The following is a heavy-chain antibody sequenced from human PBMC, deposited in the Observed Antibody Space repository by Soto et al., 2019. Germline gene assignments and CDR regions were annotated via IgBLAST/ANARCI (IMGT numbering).Heavy chain of an antibody. D-gene: IGHD6-19*01. V-gene: IGHV4-61*08. CDR3: ASAFGGWPPDS. J-gene: IGHJ4*02. CDR2: IYSSGSA. Sequence: SETLSVTCAVAGGSISGGGYSWSWIRQPPGKGLEWIGYIYSSGSANYNPSLKSRVAISIDTSKKQFSLNLTSVTAADTAVYYWASAFGGWPPDSWGQGPLVTVSS. CDR1: GGSISGGGYS.